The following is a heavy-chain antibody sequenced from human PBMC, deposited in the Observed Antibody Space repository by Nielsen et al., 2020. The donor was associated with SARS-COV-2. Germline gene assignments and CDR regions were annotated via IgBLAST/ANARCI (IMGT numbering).Heavy chain of an antibody. CDR1: GFTFSDYY. D-gene: IGHD6-19*01. V-gene: IGHV3-11*04. CDR3: ARDPISSGWHMGNWYFDL. Sequence: GSLRLSCAASGFTFSDYYMSWIRQAPGKGLEWVSYISSSSSTIYYADSVKGRFTISRDNAKNSLYLQLSSLRAEDTAVYYCARDPISSGWHMGNWYFDLWGRGTLVSVSS. J-gene: IGHJ2*01. CDR2: ISSSSSTI.